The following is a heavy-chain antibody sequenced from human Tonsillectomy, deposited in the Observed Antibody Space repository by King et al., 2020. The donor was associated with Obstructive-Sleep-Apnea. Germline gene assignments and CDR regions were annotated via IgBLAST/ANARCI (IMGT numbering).Heavy chain of an antibody. D-gene: IGHD2-15*01. CDR1: GFTFSDYY. Sequence: VQLVESGGGLVKPGGSLRLSCAASGFTFSDYYMSCIRQAPGKGLEWVSYISSSGGTIYYADSVKGRFTIPRDNAKNSLYLQMNSLRAEDTAVYYCARDLGYCSGGSCSRYYYYGMDVWGQGTTVTVSS. V-gene: IGHV3-11*01. J-gene: IGHJ6*02. CDR3: ARDLGYCSGGSCSRYYYYGMDV. CDR2: ISSSGGTI.